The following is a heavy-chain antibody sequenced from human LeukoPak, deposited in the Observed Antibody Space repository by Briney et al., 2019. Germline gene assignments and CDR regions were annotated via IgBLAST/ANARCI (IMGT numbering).Heavy chain of an antibody. CDR2: IIPIFGTA. CDR1: GGTFSCYA. D-gene: IGHD3-10*01. Sequence: SVKVSCKASGGTFSCYAISWVRQAPGQGLEWMGRIIPIFGTANYAQKFQGRVTITTDESTSTAYMELSSLRSEDTAVYYCARDRSYYGSGSYYDYWGQGTLVTVSS. CDR3: ARDRSYYGSGSYYDY. J-gene: IGHJ4*02. V-gene: IGHV1-69*05.